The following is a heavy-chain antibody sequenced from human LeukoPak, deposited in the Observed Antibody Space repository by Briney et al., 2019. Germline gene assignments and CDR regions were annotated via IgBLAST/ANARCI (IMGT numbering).Heavy chain of an antibody. V-gene: IGHV3-30-3*01. CDR2: ISSDGRNK. D-gene: IGHD3-16*01. CDR1: GFTFSSYT. J-gene: IGHJ4*02. Sequence: GGSLRLSCAASGFTFSSYTMHWVRQAPGKGLEWVAVISSDGRNKFYADSVKGRFSISRDNSKSTLYVQMNSLRVEDTAVYYCARGSGLRRKFYFDYWGQGTLVTVSS. CDR3: ARGSGLRRKFYFDY.